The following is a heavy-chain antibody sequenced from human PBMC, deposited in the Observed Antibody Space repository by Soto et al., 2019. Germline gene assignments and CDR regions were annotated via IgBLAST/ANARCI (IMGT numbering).Heavy chain of an antibody. CDR2: IYYSGST. V-gene: IGHV4-30-4*01. CDR3: ARERGTTYGGVIDIDYYYGMDV. D-gene: IGHD3-16*02. Sequence: SETLSLTCTVSGGSISSGDYYWSWIRQPPGKGLEWIGYIYYSGSTYYNPALKSRVTISVDTSKNQFSLKLSSVTAADTAVYYCARERGTTYGGVIDIDYYYGMDVWGQGTTVTVSS. CDR1: GGSISSGDYY. J-gene: IGHJ6*02.